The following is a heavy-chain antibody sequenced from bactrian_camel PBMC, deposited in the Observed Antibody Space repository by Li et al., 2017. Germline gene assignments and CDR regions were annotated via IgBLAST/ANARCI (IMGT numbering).Heavy chain of an antibody. Sequence: HVQLVESGGGLVQPGGSLRLSCAASEFTVSNHWMYWVRQAPGKGLEWVSLVNEAGTSTSYADSVKGRFTISRDNNKNTVYLQMNTLKPEDTAMYYCAADFGGCTLASEDLSLLDYWGLGTQVTVS. J-gene: IGHJ4*01. V-gene: IGHV3S1*01. CDR3: AADFGGCTLASEDLSLLDY. CDR2: VNEAGTST. D-gene: IGHD6*01. CDR1: EFTVSNHW.